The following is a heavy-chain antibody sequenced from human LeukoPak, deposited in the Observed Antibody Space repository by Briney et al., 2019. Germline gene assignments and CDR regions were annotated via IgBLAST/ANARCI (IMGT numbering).Heavy chain of an antibody. CDR2: IYYSGST. V-gene: IGHV4-59*01. J-gene: IGHJ2*01. CDR3: ASLGPGDWYFDL. D-gene: IGHD7-27*01. CDR1: GGSISSYY. Sequence: WETLSLTCAVSGGSISSYYWSWIRQPPGKGLEWIGYIYYSGSTNYNPSLKSRVTISVDTSKNQFSLKLSSVTAADTAVYYCASLGPGDWYFDLWGRGTLVTVSS.